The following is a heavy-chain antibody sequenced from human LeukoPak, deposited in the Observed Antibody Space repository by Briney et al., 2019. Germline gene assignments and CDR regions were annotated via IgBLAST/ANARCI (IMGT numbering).Heavy chain of an antibody. CDR2: IIPLPGTA. V-gene: IGHV1-69*05. CDR1: LGTFNNYA. CDR3: ASRTADYGSGSHYGY. D-gene: IGHD3-10*01. Sequence: SVKVSCKASLGTFNNYAISWVRQAPRQELEWMGGIIPLPGTANYAQKFKGRVTITTEESTSTDYMELSNLRSDDTAVYYCASRTADYGSGSHYGYWGEGTLVTVPS. J-gene: IGHJ1*01.